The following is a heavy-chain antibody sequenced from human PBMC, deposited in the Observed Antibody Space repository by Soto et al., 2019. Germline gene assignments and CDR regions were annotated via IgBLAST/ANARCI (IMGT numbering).Heavy chain of an antibody. J-gene: IGHJ5*02. D-gene: IGHD3-9*01. Sequence: SETLSLTCTVSGGPISSYYWSWIRQPPGKGLEWIGYIYYSGSTNYNPSLKSRVTISVDTSKNQFSLKLSSVTAADTAVYYCARPVGDILTGNGNWFDPWGQGTLVTVSA. CDR1: GGPISSYY. CDR3: ARPVGDILTGNGNWFDP. V-gene: IGHV4-59*08. CDR2: IYYSGST.